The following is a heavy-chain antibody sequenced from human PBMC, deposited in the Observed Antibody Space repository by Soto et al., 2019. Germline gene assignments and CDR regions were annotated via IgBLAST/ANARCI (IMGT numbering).Heavy chain of an antibody. CDR1: GFTFSSYW. V-gene: IGHV3-74*01. Sequence: GGSLRLSCAASGFTFSSYWMHWVRQAPGKGLVWVSRINSDGSSTSYADSVKGRFTISRDNAKNTLFLQMNSLRAEDTAVYYCARLAYCGGDCYPYYYGMDVWGQGTTVTVSS. J-gene: IGHJ6*02. CDR3: ARLAYCGGDCYPYYYGMDV. CDR2: INSDGSST. D-gene: IGHD2-21*02.